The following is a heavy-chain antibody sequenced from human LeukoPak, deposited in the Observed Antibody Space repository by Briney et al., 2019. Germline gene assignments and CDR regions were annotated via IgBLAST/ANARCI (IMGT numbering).Heavy chain of an antibody. Sequence: APVKVSCKVSGYTLTELSMHWVRQAPGKGLEWMGGFDPEDGETIYAQKFQGRVTMTEDTSTDTAYMELSSLRSEDTAVYYCATAPIVGPTPPLSYWGQGTLVTVSS. CDR2: FDPEDGET. CDR3: ATAPIVGPTPPLSY. J-gene: IGHJ4*02. V-gene: IGHV1-24*01. D-gene: IGHD1-26*01. CDR1: GYTLTELS.